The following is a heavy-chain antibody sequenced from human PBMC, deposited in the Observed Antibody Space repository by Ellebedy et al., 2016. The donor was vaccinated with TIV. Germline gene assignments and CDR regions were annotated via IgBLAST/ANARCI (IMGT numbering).Heavy chain of an antibody. CDR1: RLPFISYA. D-gene: IGHD6-19*01. CDR2: LTQHGSAE. J-gene: IGHJ4*02. CDR3: ARGGVVAGADF. Sequence: PGGSLRLSFPAPRLPFISYAMTWVRQAPGQGLEWVASLTQHGSAEYHVGSVKGRFTISRDNSKSSLYLQMNSLRADDTALYYCARGGVVAGADFWGQGTLVTVSS. V-gene: IGHV3-7*03.